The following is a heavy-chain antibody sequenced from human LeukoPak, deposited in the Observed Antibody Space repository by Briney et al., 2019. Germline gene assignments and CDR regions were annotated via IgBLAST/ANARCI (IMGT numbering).Heavy chain of an antibody. Sequence: PSETLSLTCTVSGGSTSGYYWSWIRQPAGKGLEWIGRIYTSGSTNYNPSLKSRVTMSVDTSKNQFSLELSSVTAADTAVYYCARGGGRQLATSHSYFDYWGQGTLVTVSS. D-gene: IGHD2-15*01. V-gene: IGHV4-4*07. J-gene: IGHJ4*02. CDR3: ARGGGRQLATSHSYFDY. CDR2: IYTSGST. CDR1: GGSTSGYY.